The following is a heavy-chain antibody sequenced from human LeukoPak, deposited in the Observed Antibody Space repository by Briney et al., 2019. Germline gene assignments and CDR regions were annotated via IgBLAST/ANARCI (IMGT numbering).Heavy chain of an antibody. D-gene: IGHD3-3*01. J-gene: IGHJ4*02. CDR2: INPNSGGT. Sequence: GASVKVSCRASGYTFTGYYMHWVRQAPGQGLEWMGRINPNSGGTNYAQKFQGRVTMTRDTSISTAYMELSRLRSDDTAVYYCARDGALDRYDFWSGSESRYFDYWGQGTLVTVSS. CDR3: ARDGALDRYDFWSGSESRYFDY. CDR1: GYTFTGYY. V-gene: IGHV1-2*06.